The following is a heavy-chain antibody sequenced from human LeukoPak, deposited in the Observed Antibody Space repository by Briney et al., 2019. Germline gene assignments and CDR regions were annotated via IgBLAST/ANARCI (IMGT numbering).Heavy chain of an antibody. V-gene: IGHV3-66*01. CDR2: IYTGDIT. Sequence: GGSLRLSCAASGFTVSSSCLSWVRQAPGKGLEWVSFIYTGDITYYVDSVKGRFTISRDNAKNTLYLQMNSLRAEDTAVYYCYGANAEHWGQGTLVTVSS. CDR3: YGANAEH. J-gene: IGHJ1*01. CDR1: GFTVSSSC. D-gene: IGHD4-23*01.